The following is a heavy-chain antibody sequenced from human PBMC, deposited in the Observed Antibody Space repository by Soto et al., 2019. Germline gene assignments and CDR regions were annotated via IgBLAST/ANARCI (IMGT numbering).Heavy chain of an antibody. V-gene: IGHV3-23*01. CDR1: GFTFISYA. CDR3: AKRRGAGGHFDY. J-gene: IGHJ4*02. CDR2: VSIGGST. D-gene: IGHD2-15*01. Sequence: GGSLRLSCAASGFTFISYAMGWVRQGPGKGLEWVAVVSIGGSTHYADSVRGRFTISRDNSKNTLSLQMNSLTAEDTAVYFCAKRRGAGGHFDYWGQGALVTVSS.